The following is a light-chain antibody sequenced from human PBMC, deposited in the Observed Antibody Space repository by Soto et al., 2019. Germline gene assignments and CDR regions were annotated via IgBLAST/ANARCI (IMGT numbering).Light chain of an antibody. Sequence: EIVMTQSPATLSVSPGERATLSCRASQSVSNNLAWYQQKPGQAPRLLIYTASTRATGIPARFSGSGSGTDFTLTISSLEPEDFAVYYCQQRKNWQVTFGQGTKVDIK. V-gene: IGKV3D-15*01. J-gene: IGKJ1*01. CDR1: QSVSNN. CDR2: TAS. CDR3: QQRKNWQVT.